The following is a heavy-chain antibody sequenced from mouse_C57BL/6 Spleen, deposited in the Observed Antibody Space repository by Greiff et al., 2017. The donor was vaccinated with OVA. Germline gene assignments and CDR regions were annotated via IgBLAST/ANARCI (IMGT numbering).Heavy chain of an antibody. V-gene: IGHV1-26*01. CDR2: INPNNGGT. CDR1: GFTFTDYY. CDR3: AVEDYYGSSLYYFDY. D-gene: IGHD1-1*01. Sequence: EVQLQQSGPELVKPGASVKISCKASGFTFTDYYMNWVQQSHGKSLEWIGDINPNNGGTSYNQKFKGKATLTVDKSSSTAYMELRSLTSEDSAVYYCAVEDYYGSSLYYFDYWGQGTTLTVSS. J-gene: IGHJ2*01.